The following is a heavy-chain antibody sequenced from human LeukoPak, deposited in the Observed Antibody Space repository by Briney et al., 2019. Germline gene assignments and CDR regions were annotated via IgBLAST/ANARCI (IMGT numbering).Heavy chain of an antibody. CDR1: GFTLRSYG. V-gene: IGHV3-23*01. Sequence: LAGGTLRLSCAVSGFTLRSYGMSWVRQAPGKGLEWVSTISGSGGSTYYADSVKGRFTISRDKSKNTLYLQMNSLRAEDTAVYYCARGPSGYHNTGGQGTLVTVSS. D-gene: IGHD5-12*01. CDR3: ARGPSGYHNT. J-gene: IGHJ4*02. CDR2: ISGSGGST.